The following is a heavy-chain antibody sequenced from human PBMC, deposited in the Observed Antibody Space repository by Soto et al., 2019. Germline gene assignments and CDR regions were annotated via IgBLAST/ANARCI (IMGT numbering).Heavy chain of an antibody. J-gene: IGHJ5*02. Sequence: SETLSLTCTVSGGSISSGGYYWSWIRQHPGKGLEWIGYIYYSGSTYYNPSLKSRVTISVDTSKNQFSLKLSSVTAADTAVYYCAREINPGIAVAGMVRFDPWGQGTLVTVSS. D-gene: IGHD6-19*01. CDR1: GGSISSGGYY. V-gene: IGHV4-31*03. CDR2: IYYSGST. CDR3: AREINPGIAVAGMVRFDP.